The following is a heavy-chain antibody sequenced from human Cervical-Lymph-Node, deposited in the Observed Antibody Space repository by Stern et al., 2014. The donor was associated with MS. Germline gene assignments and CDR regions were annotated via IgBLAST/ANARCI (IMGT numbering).Heavy chain of an antibody. CDR2: ISFDGAKT. Sequence: VQLVESGGGVVQPGRSLRLSCSPSGFAFSTYGMHWVRQAPGKGLEWVALISFDGAKTYYADSVKGRFTIPRENPKTTLYLQMKSLRGEDTAVYYCARGSDWYPLDYWGQGTLVTVSS. CDR1: GFAFSTYG. J-gene: IGHJ4*02. D-gene: IGHD6-19*01. CDR3: ARGSDWYPLDY. V-gene: IGHV3-30*03.